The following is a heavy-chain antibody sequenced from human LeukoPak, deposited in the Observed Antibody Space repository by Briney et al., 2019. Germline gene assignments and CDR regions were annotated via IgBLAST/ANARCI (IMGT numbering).Heavy chain of an antibody. CDR3: ASLLIVGATKHPDAFDI. J-gene: IGHJ3*02. CDR1: GYSFTSYW. D-gene: IGHD1-26*01. CDR2: IYPGDSDT. Sequence: GESLKISCKGSGYSFTSYWIGWVRQMPGKGLEWMGIIYPGDSDTRYSPSFQGQVTISADKSISTAYLQWSSLKASDTVMYYCASLLIVGATKHPDAFDIWGQGTMVTVSS. V-gene: IGHV5-51*01.